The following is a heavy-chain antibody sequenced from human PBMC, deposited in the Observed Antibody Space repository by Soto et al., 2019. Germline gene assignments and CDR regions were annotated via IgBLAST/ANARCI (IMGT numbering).Heavy chain of an antibody. D-gene: IGHD3-10*01. Sequence: QVQLVESGGGVIQPGRSLRLSCAASGFSFGAYAMFWVRQAPGKGLEWVAVISYDGANIYYADSVKGRFTISIDNSKNTLYVQMNSLRTEDTAIYYCARDRSGIRGFDYWGQGTLVTVSS. CDR3: ARDRSGIRGFDY. CDR1: GFSFGAYA. J-gene: IGHJ4*02. CDR2: ISYDGANI. V-gene: IGHV3-30-3*01.